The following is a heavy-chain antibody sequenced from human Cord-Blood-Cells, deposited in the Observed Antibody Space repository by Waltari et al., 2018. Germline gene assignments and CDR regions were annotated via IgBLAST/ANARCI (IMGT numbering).Heavy chain of an antibody. V-gene: IGHV1-2*04. CDR2: INPKRGGT. Sequence: QVQLVQSGAEVKTPGATVKVTRPASGYTFPGYSLPWVRPPPGHGLGWSGWINPKRGGTNYAQEFQDWVTMTRDPSIITTDMELSRLRSDDTAVYYCARERSITIIVVAHNWFDPWGQGTLVTVSS. J-gene: IGHJ5*02. D-gene: IGHD3-22*01. CDR3: ARERSITIIVVAHNWFDP. CDR1: GYTFPGYS.